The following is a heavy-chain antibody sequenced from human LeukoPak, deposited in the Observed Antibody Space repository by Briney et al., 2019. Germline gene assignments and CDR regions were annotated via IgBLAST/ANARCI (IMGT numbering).Heavy chain of an antibody. J-gene: IGHJ6*02. CDR1: GFTFSSYA. D-gene: IGHD2-2*01. V-gene: IGHV3-21*01. CDR3: ARERLVVVGDAYYYYGMDV. Sequence: PGGSLRLSCAASGFTFSSYAMSWVRQAPGKGLEWVSSISSSSSYIYYADSMKGRFTVSRDNAKNSLFLQMNSLRAEDRAVYYCARERLVVVGDAYYYYGMDVWGQGTTVTVSS. CDR2: ISSSSSYI.